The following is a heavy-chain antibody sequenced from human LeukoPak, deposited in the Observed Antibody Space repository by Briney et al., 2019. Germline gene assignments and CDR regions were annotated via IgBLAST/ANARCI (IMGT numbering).Heavy chain of an antibody. CDR2: ISGSGGST. V-gene: IGHV3-23*01. Sequence: PGGSLRLSCAASGFTFSSYAMSWVRQAPGKGLEWVSGISGSGGSTYYADSVKGRFTISRDNSKNTLYLQMNSLRAEDTAVYYCAKEKSPLVISSKGRDYWGQGTLVTVSS. CDR3: AKEKSPLVISSKGRDY. CDR1: GFTFSSYA. J-gene: IGHJ4*02. D-gene: IGHD3-9*01.